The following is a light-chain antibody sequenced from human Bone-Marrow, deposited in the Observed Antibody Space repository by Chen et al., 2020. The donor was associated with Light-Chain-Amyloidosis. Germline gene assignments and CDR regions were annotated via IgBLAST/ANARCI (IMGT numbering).Light chain of an antibody. CDR1: NIGSTS. CDR2: DVS. CDR3: QVWDRSSDRPV. V-gene: IGLV3-21*02. Sequence: SYVLTQPSSVSVAPGQTATIAWGGNNIGSTSVHWYQQTPGQAPLLVVYDVSDRPSGIPERVSGSNSGNTATLTISRVEAGDEADYYCQVWDRSSDRPVFGGGTKLTVL. J-gene: IGLJ3*02.